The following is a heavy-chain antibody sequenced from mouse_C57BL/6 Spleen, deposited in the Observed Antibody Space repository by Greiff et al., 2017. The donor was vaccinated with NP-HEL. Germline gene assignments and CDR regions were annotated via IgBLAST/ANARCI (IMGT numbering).Heavy chain of an antibody. Sequence: QVQLQQPGAELVKPGASVKLSCKASGYTFTSYWMQWVKQRPGQGLEWIGEIDPSDSYTNYNQKFKGKATLTVDTSSSTAYMQLSSLTSEDSAVYYCARGGSLDYWGQGTTLTVSS. D-gene: IGHD1-1*01. CDR3: ARGGSLDY. J-gene: IGHJ2*01. CDR2: IDPSDSYT. V-gene: IGHV1-50*01. CDR1: GYTFTSYW.